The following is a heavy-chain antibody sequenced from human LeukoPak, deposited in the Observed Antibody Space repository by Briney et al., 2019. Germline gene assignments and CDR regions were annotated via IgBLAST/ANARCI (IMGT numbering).Heavy chain of an antibody. D-gene: IGHD3-10*01. J-gene: IGHJ4*02. CDR1: GFNFNNYW. CDR3: ARGMIRGVMDDY. V-gene: IGHV3-7*05. Sequence: GGSLRVSCVASGFNFNNYWMSWVRQAPGKGLEWVANINQAGSDKYYLDSVKGRFTISRDNAKNSLYLQMNSLRAEDTAVYYCARGMIRGVMDDYWGQGSLVTVS. CDR2: INQAGSDK.